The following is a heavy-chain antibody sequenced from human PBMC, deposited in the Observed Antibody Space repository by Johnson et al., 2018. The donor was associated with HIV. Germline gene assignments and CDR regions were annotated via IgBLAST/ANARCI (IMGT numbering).Heavy chain of an antibody. D-gene: IGHD4-17*01. CDR1: GFTFSSYG. V-gene: IGHV3-33*06. CDR3: AKLPVLYGDFDDAFNI. J-gene: IGHJ3*02. CDR2: IWYDGNNK. Sequence: QVQLVESGGGVVQPGRSLRLSCAASGFTFSSYGMHWVRQAPGKGLEWVAVIWYDGNNKYYADSVKGRFTISRDNSKNTLYLQMNSLRAEDTAVYYCAKLPVLYGDFDDAFNIWGQGTMVTVSS.